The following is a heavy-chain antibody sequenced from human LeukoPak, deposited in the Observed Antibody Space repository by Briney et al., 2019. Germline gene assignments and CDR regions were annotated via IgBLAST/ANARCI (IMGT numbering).Heavy chain of an antibody. Sequence: TGGSLRLSCAASGFTFDDYATHWVRQAPGKGLEWVSLISGDGGSTYYADSVKGRFTISRDNSKNSLYLQMNSLRTEDTALYYCAKVERGIAVAGTPAPFDYWGQGTLVTVSS. CDR3: AKVERGIAVAGTPAPFDY. V-gene: IGHV3-43*02. D-gene: IGHD6-19*01. CDR2: ISGDGGST. CDR1: GFTFDDYA. J-gene: IGHJ4*02.